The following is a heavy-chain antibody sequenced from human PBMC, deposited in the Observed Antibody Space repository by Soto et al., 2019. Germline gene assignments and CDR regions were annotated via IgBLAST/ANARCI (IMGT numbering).Heavy chain of an antibody. Sequence: GGSLRLSCAASGFTVSSNYMSWVRQAPGKGLEWVSLIYSGGSTYYADSVKGRFTISRDNSKNTLYLQMNSLRAEDTAMYYCARDKSDCSGGSCYSYFDYWGQGTLVTVSS. D-gene: IGHD2-15*01. CDR2: IYSGGST. V-gene: IGHV3-66*01. J-gene: IGHJ4*02. CDR1: GFTVSSNY. CDR3: ARDKSDCSGGSCYSYFDY.